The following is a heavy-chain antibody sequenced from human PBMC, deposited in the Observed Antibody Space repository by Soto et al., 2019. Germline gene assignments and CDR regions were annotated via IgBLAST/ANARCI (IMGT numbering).Heavy chain of an antibody. V-gene: IGHV3-33*01. D-gene: IGHD5-18*01. CDR1: GFTFSSYG. CDR2: IWYDGSNK. J-gene: IGHJ6*02. Sequence: AGSLRLSCAASGFTFSSYGMHWVRQAPGKGLEWVAVIWYDGSNKYYADSVKGRFTISRDNSKNTLYLQMNSLRAEDTAVYYCARDLMRLDTAMVYYYGMDVWGQGTTVTVSS. CDR3: ARDLMRLDTAMVYYYGMDV.